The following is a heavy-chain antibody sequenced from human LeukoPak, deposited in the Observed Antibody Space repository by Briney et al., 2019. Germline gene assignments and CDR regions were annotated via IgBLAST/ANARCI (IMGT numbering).Heavy chain of an antibody. CDR2: ISSNGGST. Sequence: PGGSLRLSCSASGFTFSRYAMHWVRQAPGKGLEHVSVISSNGGSTYYADSVKGRFTISRDNSKNTLYLQMNSLRAEDTAVYYCAKDPYSSSPHPNWFDPWGQGTLVTVSS. J-gene: IGHJ5*02. CDR3: AKDPYSSSPHPNWFDP. V-gene: IGHV3-64*04. CDR1: GFTFSRYA. D-gene: IGHD6-6*01.